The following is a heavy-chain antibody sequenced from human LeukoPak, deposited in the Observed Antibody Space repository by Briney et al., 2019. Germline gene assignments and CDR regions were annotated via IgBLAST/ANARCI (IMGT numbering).Heavy chain of an antibody. D-gene: IGHD4/OR15-4a*01. Sequence: SETLSLTCAVYGGSFSGYYWSWVRQPPQKRLEWIGEINHSGSTNYNPSLTSRVTISVDTSKNQFSLKLSSVTAADTAVYYCARGFLTMVNYWGQGTLVTVSS. CDR3: ARGFLTMVNY. CDR1: GGSFSGYY. V-gene: IGHV4-34*01. J-gene: IGHJ4*02. CDR2: INHSGST.